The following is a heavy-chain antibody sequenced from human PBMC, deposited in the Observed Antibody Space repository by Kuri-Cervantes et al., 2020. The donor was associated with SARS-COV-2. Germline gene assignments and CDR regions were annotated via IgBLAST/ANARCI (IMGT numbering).Heavy chain of an antibody. CDR3: ARDADTIFGVDEFFDY. Sequence: GGSLRLSCAASGFTFSSYAMSWVRQAPGRGLQWVTIISGSGGSTYYVDSVKGRFTISRDNSKNTLYLQMNSLRAEDTAVYYCARDADTIFGVDEFFDYWGQGTLVTVSS. V-gene: IGHV3-23*01. J-gene: IGHJ4*02. CDR2: ISGSGGST. D-gene: IGHD3-3*01. CDR1: GFTFSSYA.